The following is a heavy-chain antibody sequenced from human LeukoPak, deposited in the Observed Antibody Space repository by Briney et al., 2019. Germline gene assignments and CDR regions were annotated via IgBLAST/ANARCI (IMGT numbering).Heavy chain of an antibody. D-gene: IGHD4/OR15-4a*01. V-gene: IGHV3-21*01. CDR1: GFTLSTYS. Sequence: PGGSLRLSCAASGFTLSTYSMNWVRQAPGKGLEWVSSITGSSSYIYYADSVKGRFTISRDNANNSLYLQMNSLRAEDTAVYYCARRAGAYSHPYDYWGQGTLVTVSS. J-gene: IGHJ4*02. CDR3: ARRAGAYSHPYDY. CDR2: ITGSSSYI.